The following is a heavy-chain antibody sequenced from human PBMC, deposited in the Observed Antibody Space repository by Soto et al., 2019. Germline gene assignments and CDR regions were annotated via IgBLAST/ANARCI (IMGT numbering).Heavy chain of an antibody. V-gene: IGHV1-18*04. CDR1: GYTFTSYG. J-gene: IGHJ4*02. Sequence: GASVKVSCKASGYTFTSYGISWVRQAPGQGLEWMGWITVYNGNTNYAQKFQGRVTVTTDTSTSTAYMELRSLRSDDTAVYYCARDHNWGLDYWGQGTLVTVSS. D-gene: IGHD7-27*01. CDR2: ITVYNGNT. CDR3: ARDHNWGLDY.